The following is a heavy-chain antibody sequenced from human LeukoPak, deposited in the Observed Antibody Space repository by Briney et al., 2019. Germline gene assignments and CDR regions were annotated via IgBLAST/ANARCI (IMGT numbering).Heavy chain of an antibody. CDR3: ARDLRVDTAMVKPFDI. V-gene: IGHV1-69*04. Sequence: SVKVSCKASGGTFSSYAISWVRQAPGQGLEWMGRIIPILGIANYAQKFQGRVTITADKSTSIAYMELSSLRSEDTAVYYCARDLRVDTAMVKPFDIWGQGTMVTVSS. J-gene: IGHJ3*02. D-gene: IGHD5-18*01. CDR1: GGTFSSYA. CDR2: IIPILGIA.